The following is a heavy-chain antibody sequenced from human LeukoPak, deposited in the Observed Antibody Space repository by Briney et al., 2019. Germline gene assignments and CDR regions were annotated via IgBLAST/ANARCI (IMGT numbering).Heavy chain of an antibody. CDR2: INQVGSSK. CDR3: ANLGPPGRDHYLES. J-gene: IGHJ4*02. V-gene: IGHV3-7*01. Sequence: GSLRLSCAASGFTFSDHYMNWIRQAPGKGLEWVANINQVGSSKYFVDSVKGRFIISRDNAKNSLYLQMNSLRDEDTAVYYCANLGPPGRDHYLESWGQGTLVTVSS. CDR1: GFTFSDHY. D-gene: IGHD5-24*01.